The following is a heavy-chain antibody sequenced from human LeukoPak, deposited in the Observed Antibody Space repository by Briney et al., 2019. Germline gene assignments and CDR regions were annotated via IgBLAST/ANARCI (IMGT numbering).Heavy chain of an antibody. Sequence: PGGSLRLSCAASGFTFSSYWMHWVRQAPGKGLVWVSRKNSDGRSTSYADSLKGRFTISRDNAKNTLYLQMNSLRAEDTAVYYCAREGYDSSGYYKTDYWGQGTLVTVSS. J-gene: IGHJ4*02. CDR1: GFTFSSYW. D-gene: IGHD3-22*01. CDR3: AREGYDSSGYYKTDY. V-gene: IGHV3-74*01. CDR2: KNSDGRST.